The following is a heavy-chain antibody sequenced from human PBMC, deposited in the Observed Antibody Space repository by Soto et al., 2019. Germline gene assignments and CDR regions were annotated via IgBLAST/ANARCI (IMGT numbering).Heavy chain of an antibody. Sequence: ASVKVSCKASGYTFINYGITWVRQAPGQGLEWMGWISTYYGNTNYAQKLQGRVTMTTDTSTSTAYMELRSLTSDDTAVYYCARPGGIYSSPNDYWGQGTLVTVS. J-gene: IGHJ4*02. V-gene: IGHV1-18*01. CDR1: GYTFINYG. D-gene: IGHD5-18*01. CDR3: ARPGGIYSSPNDY. CDR2: ISTYYGNT.